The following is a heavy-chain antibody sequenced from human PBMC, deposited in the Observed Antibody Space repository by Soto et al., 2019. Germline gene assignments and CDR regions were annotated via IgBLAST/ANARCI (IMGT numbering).Heavy chain of an antibody. CDR3: TTEYYDFWSGYYPYYYYGMDV. CDR1: GFTFSNAW. Sequence: GGSLRLACAASGFTFSNAWMSWVHQAPGKGLEWVGRIKSKTDGGTTDYAAPVKGRFTISRDDSKNTLYLQMNSLKTEDTAVYYCTTEYYDFWSGYYPYYYYGMDVWGQGTTVTVSS. D-gene: IGHD3-3*01. V-gene: IGHV3-15*01. J-gene: IGHJ6*02. CDR2: IKSKTDGGTT.